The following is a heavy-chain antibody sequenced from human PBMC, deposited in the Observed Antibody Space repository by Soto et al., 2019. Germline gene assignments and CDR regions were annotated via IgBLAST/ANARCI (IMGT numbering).Heavy chain of an antibody. CDR1: GGTFNTFA. CDR3: ARAAKRYFDY. V-gene: IGHV1-69*06. Sequence: QVQLVQSGAEVKKPGSSMKVSYKASGGTFNTFAISWVRQAPGQGLEWMGGIIPVLGPAFYAPKFQGRVTITAEKSTTTAYLELSNLTSEDTAVYYCARAAKRYFDYWGQGTLVTVSS. CDR2: IIPVLGPA. J-gene: IGHJ4*02.